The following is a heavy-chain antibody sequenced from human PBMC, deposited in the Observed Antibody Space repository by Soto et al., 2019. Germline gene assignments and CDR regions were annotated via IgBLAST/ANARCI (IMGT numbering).Heavy chain of an antibody. D-gene: IGHD2-8*01. Sequence: ASVKVSCKASGFTFTSSAVQWVRQARGQRLEWIGWIVVGSGNTNYAQKFQERVTITRDMSTSTAYMELSSLRSEDTAVYYCAAPSIGYCTNGVCYAFDIWGQGTMVTVSS. CDR2: IVVGSGNT. CDR3: AAPSIGYCTNGVCYAFDI. J-gene: IGHJ3*02. CDR1: GFTFTSSA. V-gene: IGHV1-58*01.